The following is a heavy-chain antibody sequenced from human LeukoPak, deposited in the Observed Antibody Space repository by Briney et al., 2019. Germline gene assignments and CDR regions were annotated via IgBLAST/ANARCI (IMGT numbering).Heavy chain of an antibody. CDR2: FNPKSGDK. CDR3: ARAQLLTAPAGTFADN. D-gene: IGHD6-13*01. V-gene: IGHV1-2*02. J-gene: IGHJ4*02. CDR1: GYMFTDYF. Sequence: GASVKVSCKASGYMFTDYFMHWVRQAPGQGPEWMGWFNPKSGDKKYAQQFQGRVTVTRDTSINTAYMEMSGLTSDDTAVYYCARAQLLTAPAGTFADNWGQGTLVTVSS.